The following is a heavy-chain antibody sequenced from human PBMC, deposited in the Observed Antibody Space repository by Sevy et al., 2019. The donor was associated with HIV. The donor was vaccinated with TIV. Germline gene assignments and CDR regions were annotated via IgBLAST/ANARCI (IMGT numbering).Heavy chain of an antibody. Sequence: GGSLRLSCAASGFTVSSNYMSWVRQAPGKGLEWVSVIYSGGSTYYADAVKGRFTISRDNSKNTLYLQMNSLRAEDTAVYYCARVYSGGDAFDIWGQGTMVTVSS. D-gene: IGHD5-12*01. J-gene: IGHJ3*02. CDR1: GFTVSSNY. V-gene: IGHV3-53*01. CDR2: IYSGGST. CDR3: ARVYSGGDAFDI.